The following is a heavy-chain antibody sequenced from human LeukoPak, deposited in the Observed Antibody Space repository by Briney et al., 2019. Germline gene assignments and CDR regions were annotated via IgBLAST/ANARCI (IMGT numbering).Heavy chain of an antibody. CDR2: ISHSGST. CDR3: ARGLVGWLLSRWFDP. D-gene: IGHD3-3*01. V-gene: IGHV4-34*01. CDR1: GGSFSGFY. J-gene: IGHJ5*02. Sequence: SETLSLTCAVYGGSFSGFYWSWIRQPPGKGLEWIGEISHSGSTNYNPSLKGRVTISVDTSKNQFSLKLSSVTAADTAVYYCARGLVGWLLSRWFDPWGQGTLVTVSS.